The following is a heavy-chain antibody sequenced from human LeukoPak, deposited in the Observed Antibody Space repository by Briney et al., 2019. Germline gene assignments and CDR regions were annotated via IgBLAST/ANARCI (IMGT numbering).Heavy chain of an antibody. V-gene: IGHV1-46*02. CDR1: GYTFNSYG. CDR2: INPNGGST. D-gene: IGHD3-22*01. Sequence: ASVKVSCKASGYTFNSYGISWVRQAPGQGLEWMGIINPNGGSTTYAQKFQGRVTMTRDKSTSTVYMDLGSLRSEDTAVYYCARSGPYYDDGLDYWGQGTLVTVSP. CDR3: ARSGPYYDDGLDY. J-gene: IGHJ4*02.